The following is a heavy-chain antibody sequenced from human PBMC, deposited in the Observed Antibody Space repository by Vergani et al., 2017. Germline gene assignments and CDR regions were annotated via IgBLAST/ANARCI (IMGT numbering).Heavy chain of an antibody. CDR2: ISSSGSTI. CDR1: GFTFSSYE. V-gene: IGHV3-48*03. D-gene: IGHD6-6*01. J-gene: IGHJ4*02. Sequence: EVQLVESGGGLVQPGGSLRLSCAASGFTFSSYEMNWVRQAPGKGLEWVSYISSSGSTIYYADSVKGRFTISRDNAKNSLYLQMNSLRAEDTAVYYCASPQSIAAPTFDYWGQGTLVTVSS. CDR3: ASPQSIAAPTFDY.